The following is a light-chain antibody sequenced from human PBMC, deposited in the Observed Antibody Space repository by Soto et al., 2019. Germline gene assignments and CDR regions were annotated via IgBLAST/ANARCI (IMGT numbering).Light chain of an antibody. V-gene: IGKV3-20*01. CDR1: QSVNSGF. J-gene: IGKJ5*01. CDR2: GAS. Sequence: ESVLTQSPGTLSLSPGERATLSCRASQSVNSGFLAWYQQKPGQAPGLLIYGASSRATGIPDRFSASGSGTDFTLTINRLETEDFALYYCQQYDISPITFGQGTRLEIK. CDR3: QQYDISPIT.